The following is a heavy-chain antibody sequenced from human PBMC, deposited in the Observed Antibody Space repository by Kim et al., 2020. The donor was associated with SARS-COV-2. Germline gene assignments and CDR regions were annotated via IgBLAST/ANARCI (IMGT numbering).Heavy chain of an antibody. CDR3: AKMVIMDDYNYLYYYAMDV. Sequence: GGSLRLSCVGSGFPFDTYAMTWVRQAPGKGLEWVSVMSGGGLNKFYADSVRGRFSISRDNSKNTVYLQMNSLRDEDTALYYCAKMVIMDDYNYLYYYAMDVWGQGTTVTVSS. V-gene: IGHV3-23*01. CDR2: MSGGGLNK. CDR1: GFPFDTYA. D-gene: IGHD4-4*01. J-gene: IGHJ6*02.